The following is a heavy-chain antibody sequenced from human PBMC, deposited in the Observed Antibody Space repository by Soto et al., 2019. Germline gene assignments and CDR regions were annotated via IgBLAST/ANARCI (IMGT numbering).Heavy chain of an antibody. CDR3: XXXXXGXFFVY. CDR1: GFTFSDYY. Sequence: QVQLVESGGGLVKPGGSLRLSCAASGFTFSDYYMSWIRQAPGKGLEWVSYISSRSSTIFYSDSVKGRFTIYRDNXXXXXXXXXXXXXXXXXXXXXXXXXXXGXFFVYWGQGILVTVSS. CDR2: ISSRSSTI. V-gene: IGHV3-11*01. J-gene: IGHJ4*02.